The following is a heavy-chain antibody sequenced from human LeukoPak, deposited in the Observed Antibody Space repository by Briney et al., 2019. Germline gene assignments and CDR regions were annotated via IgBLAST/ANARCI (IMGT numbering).Heavy chain of an antibody. V-gene: IGHV4-4*07. Sequence: SETLSLTCSVSSGPISSYYWSWIRQPAGKGLEWIGRIYTSGSTNYNPSLKSRLTLSVDTSKKEISLKLGSVNAADTAVYYCATYDHRLVFHYWGQGTPVTVSS. CDR1: SGPISSYY. J-gene: IGHJ4*02. CDR2: IYTSGST. CDR3: ATYDHRLVFHY. D-gene: IGHD3-9*01.